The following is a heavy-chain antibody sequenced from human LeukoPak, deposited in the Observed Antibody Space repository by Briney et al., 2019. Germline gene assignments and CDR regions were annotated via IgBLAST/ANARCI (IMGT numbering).Heavy chain of an antibody. CDR1: GFTFSSYG. V-gene: IGHV3-33*01. CDR2: IWYDGSNK. Sequence: GGSLRLSCAASGFTFSSYGMHWVRQAPGKGLEWVAVIWYDGSNKYYADSVKGRFTISRDNSMDTLYLQMNNLRADDTAVYCCARGTVTPDSWGHGTLVTVSS. J-gene: IGHJ5*01. CDR3: ARGTVTPDS. D-gene: IGHD4-4*01.